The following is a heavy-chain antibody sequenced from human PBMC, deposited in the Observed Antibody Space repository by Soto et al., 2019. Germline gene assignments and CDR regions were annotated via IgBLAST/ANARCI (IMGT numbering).Heavy chain of an antibody. D-gene: IGHD5-18*01. V-gene: IGHV1-69*13. CDR1: GCTFSSYA. J-gene: IGHJ6*02. Sequence: VKVSCKASGCTFSSYAISWVRQAPGQGLEWMGGIIPIFGAANYAQKFQGRVTITADKSTSTAYMELSSLRSEDTAVYYCARRGVTAMDFYYYYYGMDVWGQGTTVTVSS. CDR2: IIPIFGAA. CDR3: ARRGVTAMDFYYYYYGMDV.